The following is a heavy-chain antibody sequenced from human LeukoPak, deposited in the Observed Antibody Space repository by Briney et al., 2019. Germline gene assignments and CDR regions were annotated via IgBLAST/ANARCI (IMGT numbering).Heavy chain of an antibody. J-gene: IGHJ5*02. D-gene: IGHD5-18*01. CDR2: INPSGGST. CDR3: ARETSRDTAMVTYRWFDP. V-gene: IGHV1-46*01. Sequence: ASVKVSCKASGYTFTSYYMHWVRQAPGQGLEWMGIINPSGGSTSYAQKFQGRVTMTWDTSTSTVYMELSSLRSEDTAVYYCARETSRDTAMVTYRWFDPWGQGTLVTVSS. CDR1: GYTFTSYY.